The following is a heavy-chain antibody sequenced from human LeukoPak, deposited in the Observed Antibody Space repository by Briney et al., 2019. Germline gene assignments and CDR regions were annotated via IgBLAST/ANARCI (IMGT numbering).Heavy chain of an antibody. CDR2: ISSSGSTI. J-gene: IGHJ4*02. V-gene: IGHV3-11*01. CDR1: GGTFSSYA. CDR3: ARDQRSGYEYFDY. D-gene: IGHD5-12*01. Sequence: SCKASGGTFSSYAISWVRQAPGKGLEWVSYISSSGSTIYYADSVKGRFTISRDNAKNSLYLQMNSLRAEDTAVYYCARDQRSGYEYFDYWGQGTLVTVSS.